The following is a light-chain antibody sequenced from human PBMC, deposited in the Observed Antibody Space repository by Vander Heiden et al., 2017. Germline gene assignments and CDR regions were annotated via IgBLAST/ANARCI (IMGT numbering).Light chain of an antibody. CDR3: QQYKNWPIT. V-gene: IGKV3-15*01. CDR2: AAS. Sequence: EIVMTQSPATLSGAPGERATLSCSASQSVSNNLAWYQQKPGQAPRLLIYAASTRATNIPTRFSGSGSGTDFTLTISSLQSEDFALYYCQQYKNWPITFGGGAKVEIK. J-gene: IGKJ4*01. CDR1: QSVSNN.